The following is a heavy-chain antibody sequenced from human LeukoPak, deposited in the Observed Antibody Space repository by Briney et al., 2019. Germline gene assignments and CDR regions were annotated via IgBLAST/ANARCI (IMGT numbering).Heavy chain of an antibody. CDR2: ISHSGST. Sequence: SETLSLTCAVYGWSFSGYYWSWIRQPPGKGLEWIGEISHSGSTNYNPSLKSRVTISVDTSKNQFSLKLSSVTAADTAVYYCARGLKRKAWSGYYAAPPYGMDVWGQGTTVTVSS. CDR3: ARGLKRKAWSGYYAAPPYGMDV. V-gene: IGHV4-34*01. D-gene: IGHD3-3*01. J-gene: IGHJ6*02. CDR1: GWSFSGYY.